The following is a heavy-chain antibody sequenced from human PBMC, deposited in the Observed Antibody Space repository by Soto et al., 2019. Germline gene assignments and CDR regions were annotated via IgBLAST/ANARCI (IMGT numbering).Heavy chain of an antibody. CDR3: AKSGGDLLTGYSPNYFDR. Sequence: EVQLLESGGGLVHPGGSLRLSCAASGFAFSNSAMSWVRQAPGKGLQWVATLSGSGYSIYYTESVRGRFTISRDNSRNTLLLQMSSLGAEDTAVYYCAKSGGDLLTGYSPNYFDRWGQGTLVTVSS. CDR2: LSGSGYSI. D-gene: IGHD3-9*01. CDR1: GFAFSNSA. V-gene: IGHV3-23*01. J-gene: IGHJ5*02.